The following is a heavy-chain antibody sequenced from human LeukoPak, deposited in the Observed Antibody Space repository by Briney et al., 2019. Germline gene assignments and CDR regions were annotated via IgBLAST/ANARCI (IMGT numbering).Heavy chain of an antibody. D-gene: IGHD3-16*01. CDR1: GYTFTGYY. Sequence: ASVKVSCKASGYTFTGYYMHWVRQAPGQGLEWMGWINPNSGGTNYAQKFQGRVTMTRDTSISTAYMELSRLRSDDTAMYYCVREITGDWFDPWGQGTLVTVSS. CDR2: INPNSGGT. J-gene: IGHJ5*02. V-gene: IGHV1-2*02. CDR3: VREITGDWFDP.